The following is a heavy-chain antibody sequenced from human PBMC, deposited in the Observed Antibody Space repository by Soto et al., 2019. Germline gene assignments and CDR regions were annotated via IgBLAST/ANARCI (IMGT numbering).Heavy chain of an antibody. V-gene: IGHV3-33*01. CDR1: GFTFSRYG. CDR2: IWYDGSNK. Sequence: GGSLRLSCAASGFTFSRYGFHWVRQAPGKGPEWVAFIWYDGSNKKYVDSVKGRFSVSRDDLKNTVYLQMNSLRAEDTATYYCARDLEYVDIVATIVHHYFFSAMDVWGQGTTVTVSS. CDR3: ARDLEYVDIVATIVHHYFFSAMDV. D-gene: IGHD5-12*01. J-gene: IGHJ6*02.